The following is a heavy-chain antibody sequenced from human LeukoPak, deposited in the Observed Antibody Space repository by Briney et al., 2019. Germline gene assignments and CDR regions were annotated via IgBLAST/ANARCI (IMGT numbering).Heavy chain of an antibody. CDR3: ATHVLFDSDNDSYWFDP. Sequence: SETLSLTCSVSGASINSYWWSWLRQPPGRGLEWIAYIHHSGGTNYNPSLKSRVTISLDTSKNQVSLMLTSVTAADTAVYFCATHVLFDSDNDSYWFDPWGQGTLVTVSS. J-gene: IGHJ5*02. D-gene: IGHD5/OR15-5a*01. CDR1: GASINSYW. CDR2: IHHSGGT. V-gene: IGHV4-59*08.